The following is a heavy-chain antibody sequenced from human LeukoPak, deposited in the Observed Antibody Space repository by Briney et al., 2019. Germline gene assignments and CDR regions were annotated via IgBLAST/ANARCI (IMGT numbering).Heavy chain of an antibody. CDR1: GFTFSSYA. J-gene: IGHJ3*02. CDR2: ISYDGSNK. D-gene: IGHD6-13*01. Sequence: PGGSLRLSCAASGFTFSSYAMHWVRQAPGKGLEWVAVISYDGSNKYYADSVKGRFTISRDNSKNTLYLQMNSLRAEDTAVYYCARVRQQLVSADAFDIWGQGTMVTVSS. V-gene: IGHV3-30-3*01. CDR3: ARVRQQLVSADAFDI.